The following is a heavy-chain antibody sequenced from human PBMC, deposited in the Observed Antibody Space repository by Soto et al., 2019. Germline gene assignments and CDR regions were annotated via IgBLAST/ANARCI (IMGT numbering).Heavy chain of an antibody. Sequence: SGFLRLSCASVCFTFVSFSMHWFRQAPGKGLEYVSVISSNGGSTYYANSVKGRFTISRDISKNTLYLQLGSLRAEDMAVYYCARDVGGYSGYAVDYW. J-gene: IGHJ4*01. CDR1: CFTFVSFS. D-gene: IGHD5-12*01. V-gene: IGHV3-64*01. CDR3: ARDVGGYSGYAVDY. CDR2: ISSNGGST.